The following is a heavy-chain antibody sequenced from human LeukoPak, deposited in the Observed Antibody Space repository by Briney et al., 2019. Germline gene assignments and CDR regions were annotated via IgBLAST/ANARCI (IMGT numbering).Heavy chain of an antibody. CDR1: GYTFTSYY. Sequence: ASVKVSCKASGYTFTSYYMHWVRLAPGQGLEWTGIINPSGGSTSYAQKFQGRVTMTRDTSTSTVYMELSSLRSEDTAVYYCARVKKGYSYGTAFDYWGQGTLVTVSS. V-gene: IGHV1-46*01. D-gene: IGHD5-18*01. J-gene: IGHJ4*02. CDR2: INPSGGST. CDR3: ARVKKGYSYGTAFDY.